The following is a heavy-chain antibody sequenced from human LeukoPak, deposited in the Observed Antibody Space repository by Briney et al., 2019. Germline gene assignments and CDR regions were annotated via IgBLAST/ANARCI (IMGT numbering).Heavy chain of an antibody. CDR3: AELGITMIGGV. CDR1: GFMFNDYY. D-gene: IGHD3-10*02. CDR2: ISSSGSII. J-gene: IGHJ6*04. Sequence: GSLRLSCAASGFMFNDYYMSWIRQAPGKGLEWVSYISSSGSIIYYADSVKGRFTISRDNAKNSLNLQMNSLRAEDTAVYYCAELGITMIGGVWGKGTTVTISS. V-gene: IGHV3-11*04.